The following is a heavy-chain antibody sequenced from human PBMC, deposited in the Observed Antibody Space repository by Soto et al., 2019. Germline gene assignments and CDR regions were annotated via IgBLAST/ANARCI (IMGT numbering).Heavy chain of an antibody. CDR3: ATTYGMELPKGDAFDI. Sequence: QVQLQESGPGLVKPSETLSLTCTVSGGSISSYYWSWIRQPPGKGLEWIGYIYYSGNTNYNPSLKSRVTISVDTSKKQFSLKLSSVTAADTAVYYCATTYGMELPKGDAFDIWGQGTMVTVSS. J-gene: IGHJ3*02. CDR1: GGSISSYY. D-gene: IGHD1-7*01. V-gene: IGHV4-59*08. CDR2: IYYSGNT.